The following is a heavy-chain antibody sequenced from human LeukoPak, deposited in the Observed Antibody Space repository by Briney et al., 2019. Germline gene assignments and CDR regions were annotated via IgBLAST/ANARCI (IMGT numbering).Heavy chain of an antibody. Sequence: GGSLRLSCVASGFTFDNSAMHWVRQAPGKGLEWVSLISGDGGSTYYADSVMGRFTISRDNSRNSLYLQMNSLRTEDTALYYCAKDRFYYHYYYGMDVWGQGTTVTVSS. CDR1: GFTFDNSA. J-gene: IGHJ6*02. V-gene: IGHV3-43*02. CDR3: AKDRFYYHYYYGMDV. D-gene: IGHD3-10*01. CDR2: ISGDGGST.